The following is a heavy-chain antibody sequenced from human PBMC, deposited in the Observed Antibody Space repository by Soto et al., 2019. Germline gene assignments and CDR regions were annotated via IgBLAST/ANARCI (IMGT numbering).Heavy chain of an antibody. CDR1: GFTFSTYS. Sequence: PGGSLRLSCAASGFTFSTYSMNWVRQSPGKGLEWISYISGSSSTICYADSVKGRFTISRDNAKNTLYLQMNSLRAEDTAVYYCARESPVEPAFDIWGQGTMVTVS. CDR2: ISGSSSTI. J-gene: IGHJ3*02. CDR3: ARESPVEPAFDI. D-gene: IGHD1-1*01. V-gene: IGHV3-48*04.